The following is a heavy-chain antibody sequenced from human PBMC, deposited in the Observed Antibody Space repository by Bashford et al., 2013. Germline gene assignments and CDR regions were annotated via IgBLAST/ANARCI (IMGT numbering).Heavy chain of an antibody. Sequence: GESLKISCKGSGYSFTSYWIGWVRQMPGKGLEWMGIIYPGDSDTRYSPSFQGQVTISADKSISTAYLQWSSLKSSDSAIYYCARGGGNDAPARFFDHWGQGTLVTVSS. CDR3: ARGGGNDAPARFFDH. CDR2: IYPGDSDT. V-gene: IGHV5-51*01. J-gene: IGHJ4*02. D-gene: IGHD5-12*01. CDR1: GYSFTSYW.